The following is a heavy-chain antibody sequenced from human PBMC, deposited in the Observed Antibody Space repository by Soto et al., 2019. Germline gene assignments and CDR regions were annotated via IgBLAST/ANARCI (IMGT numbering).Heavy chain of an antibody. CDR3: AKSIVAVAGPIDY. CDR1: GFTFSSYA. D-gene: IGHD6-19*01. J-gene: IGHJ4*02. V-gene: IGHV3-23*01. Sequence: GGSLRLSCAASGFTFSSYAMSWVRQAPGKGLEWVSAISGSGGSTYYADSVKGRFTISRGNSKNTLYLQMNSLRAGDTAVYYCAKSIVAVAGPIDYWGQGTLVTVSS. CDR2: ISGSGGST.